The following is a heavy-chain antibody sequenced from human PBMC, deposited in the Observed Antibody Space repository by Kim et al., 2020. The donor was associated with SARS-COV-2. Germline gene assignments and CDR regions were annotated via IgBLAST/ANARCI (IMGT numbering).Heavy chain of an antibody. CDR2: INPSDGNP. V-gene: IGHV7-4-1*02. J-gene: IGHJ5*02. Sequence: ASVKVSCKTSGYSFSVYAMNWVRQAPGQGLEWMGWINPSDGNPTYAQGFTGRFVFSLDTSVSTAYLEISSLKAEDTAVYYCARLRSGYNYKMLDPWGQGTLVTVSS. CDR1: GYSFSVYA. D-gene: IGHD3-16*01. CDR3: ARLRSGYNYKMLDP.